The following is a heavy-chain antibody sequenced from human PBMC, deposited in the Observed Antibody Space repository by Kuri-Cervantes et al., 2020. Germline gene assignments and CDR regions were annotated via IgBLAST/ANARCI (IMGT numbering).Heavy chain of an antibody. CDR1: GFTFSDYS. V-gene: IGHV3-23*03. CDR2: IYSGGGT. Sequence: GGSLRLSCAASGFTFSDYSMNWVRQAPGKGLEWVSVIYSGGGTYYADSVKGRFTISRDNSKNTLYLQMNSLRAEDTAVYYCAKVAAAGNYYYYYMDVWGKGTTVTVSS. D-gene: IGHD6-13*01. J-gene: IGHJ6*03. CDR3: AKVAAAGNYYYYYMDV.